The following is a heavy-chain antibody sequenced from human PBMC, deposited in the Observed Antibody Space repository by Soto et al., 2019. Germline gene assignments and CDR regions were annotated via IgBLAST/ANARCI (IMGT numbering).Heavy chain of an antibody. CDR1: GYTFTKFG. Sequence: QVRLVQSGAEVKKPGASVKVSCKSSGYTFTKFGISWVRQAPGQGLEWMGWNSAYNDNTNYAQKLQGRVTMTSDTSKSTAYMELRSLRSDDTAVYFCARLLKGGAVTENWFDPWGQGTLVTVSS. CDR2: NSAYNDNT. V-gene: IGHV1-18*01. J-gene: IGHJ5*02. D-gene: IGHD2-15*01. CDR3: ARLLKGGAVTENWFDP.